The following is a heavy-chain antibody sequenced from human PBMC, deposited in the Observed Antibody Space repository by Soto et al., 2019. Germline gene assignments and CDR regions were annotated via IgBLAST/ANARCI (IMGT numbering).Heavy chain of an antibody. CDR2: IYYSGST. CDR1: GGSVSSGSYY. D-gene: IGHD1-26*01. V-gene: IGHV4-61*01. Sequence: SETLSLTCTVSGGSVSSGSYYWSWVRQPPGKGLEWIAYIYYSGSTNYNPSLKSRVTISVDRSKNQFSLKLNSVTAADTAVYYRARATYYYYGMDVWGQGTTVTVSS. J-gene: IGHJ6*02. CDR3: ARATYYYYGMDV.